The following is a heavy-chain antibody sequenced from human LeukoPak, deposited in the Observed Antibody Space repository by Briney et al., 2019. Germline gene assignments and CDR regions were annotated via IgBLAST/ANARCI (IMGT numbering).Heavy chain of an antibody. J-gene: IGHJ4*02. CDR2: ISPSTGYT. V-gene: IGHV3-11*05. Sequence: GGSLRLSCAASGFTFSDYYMNWIRQAPGKGLEWVSHISPSTGYTNYADSVKGRFTISRDNAKNSLYLQMHSLRAEDTAVYYCARGAYYYDSSGDCDYWGQRTLVTVSS. CDR3: ARGAYYYDSSGDCDY. D-gene: IGHD3-22*01. CDR1: GFTFSDYY.